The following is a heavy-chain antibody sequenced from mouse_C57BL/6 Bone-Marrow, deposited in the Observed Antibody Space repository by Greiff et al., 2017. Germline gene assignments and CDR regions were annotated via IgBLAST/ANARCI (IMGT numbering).Heavy chain of an antibody. V-gene: IGHV6-6*01. CDR3: TGWERVRVAY. CDR2: IRNKASNHAT. D-gene: IGHD3-3*01. CDR1: GFTFSDDW. Sequence: EVMLVESGGGLVQPGGSMKLSCAASGFTFSDDWMDWVRQSPEKGLEWVALIRNKASNHATYYAESVKGRFTISRDDSKSSVYLQMNSLRPEDTGIYYCTGWERVRVAYWGQGTLVTVSA. J-gene: IGHJ3*01.